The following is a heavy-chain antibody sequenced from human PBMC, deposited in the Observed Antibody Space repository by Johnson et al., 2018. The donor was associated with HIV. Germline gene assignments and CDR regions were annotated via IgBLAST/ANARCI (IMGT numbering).Heavy chain of an antibody. D-gene: IGHD2/OR15-2a*01. J-gene: IGHJ3*02. Sequence: VQLVESGGGVVQPGRSLRLSCAASGFTFSSYAMHWVRQAPGEGLEWVAVISYDGSNKYYADSVKGRFTISRDNSKNTLYLQMNSLRAEDTAVYYCAEGNHGIWGQGTMVTVSS. CDR2: ISYDGSNK. V-gene: IGHV3-30*04. CDR3: AEGNHGI. CDR1: GFTFSSYA.